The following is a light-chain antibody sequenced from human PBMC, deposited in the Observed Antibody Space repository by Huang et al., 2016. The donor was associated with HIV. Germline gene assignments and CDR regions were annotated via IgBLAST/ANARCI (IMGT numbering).Light chain of an antibody. J-gene: IGKJ1*01. CDR1: QSIGSN. Sequence: EIVLTQSPATLSLSPGEGATLTCRASQSIGSNLAWYQQRPGQAPRLLSYDASGRATGIPARFSGRGSGTDFTLTISSLEPEDFAVYYCQQRNNWPPWTFGQGTKVELK. CDR2: DAS. V-gene: IGKV3-11*01. CDR3: QQRNNWPPWT.